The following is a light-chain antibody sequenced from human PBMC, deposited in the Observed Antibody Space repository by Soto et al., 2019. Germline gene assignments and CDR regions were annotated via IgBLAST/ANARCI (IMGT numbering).Light chain of an antibody. V-gene: IGLV3-9*01. CDR2: RDS. Sequence: SYELTQPLSVSVALGQTARITCGGNNIGSKNVHWYQQKPGQAPVLVIYRDSNRPSGIPERFSGSNSGNTATLTISRAQAGDEADYYCQVWDSSPNYVFGTGTKLTVL. J-gene: IGLJ1*01. CDR1: NIGSKN. CDR3: QVWDSSPNYV.